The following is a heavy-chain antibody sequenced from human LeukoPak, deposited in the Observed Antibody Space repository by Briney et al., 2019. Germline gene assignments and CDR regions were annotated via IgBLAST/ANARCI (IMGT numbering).Heavy chain of an antibody. Sequence: SETLSLTCAVSGGSISSGSYYWSWIRQPAGKGLEWIGRIYTSGSTNYNPSLKSRVTISVDTSKNQFSLKLSSVTAADTAVYYCARDRGSGSFWFDPWGQGTLVTVSS. CDR1: GGSISSGSYY. V-gene: IGHV4-61*02. CDR2: IYTSGST. CDR3: ARDRGSGSFWFDP. J-gene: IGHJ5*02. D-gene: IGHD3-10*01.